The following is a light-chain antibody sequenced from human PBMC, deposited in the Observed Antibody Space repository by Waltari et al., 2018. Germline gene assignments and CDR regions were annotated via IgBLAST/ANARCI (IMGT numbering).Light chain of an antibody. CDR1: QSVSINS. CDR2: GAS. CDR3: QQYADSLLT. Sequence: EIVLTQSPGTLSLSPGEGVTLSCRASQSVSINSVAWYQQKPGQAPRLLMYGASSRATGIPDRCSVSGSGTDFSLTISRLEPEDFAVYYCQQYADSLLTFGGGTKVEI. V-gene: IGKV3-20*01. J-gene: IGKJ4*01.